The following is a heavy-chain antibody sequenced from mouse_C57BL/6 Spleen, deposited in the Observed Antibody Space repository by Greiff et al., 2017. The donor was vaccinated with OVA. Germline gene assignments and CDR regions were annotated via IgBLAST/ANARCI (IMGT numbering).Heavy chain of an antibody. CDR3: ARDLGRRVAPFAY. D-gene: IGHD1-1*01. J-gene: IGHJ3*01. CDR1: GYSITSGYY. V-gene: IGHV3-6*01. Sequence: EVQLQESGPGLVKPSQSLSLTCSVTGYSITSGYYWNWIRQFPGNKLEWMGYISYDGSNNYNPSLKNRISITRDTSKNQFFLKLNSVTTEDTATYYCARDLGRRVAPFAYWGHGTLVTVSA. CDR2: ISYDGSN.